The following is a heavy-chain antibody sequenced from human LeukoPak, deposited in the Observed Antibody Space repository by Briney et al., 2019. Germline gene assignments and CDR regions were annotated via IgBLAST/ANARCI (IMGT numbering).Heavy chain of an antibody. CDR1: GYRFTGYY. D-gene: IGHD3-10*01. CDR2: INATSGGT. Sequence: ASVKVSCKASGYRFTGYYLHWVRQAPGQGLEWMGRINATSGGTDYAEKFQGRVTMTRDTSIGTAYMEVSRLIYDDTAVYYCARDFSLWFDYWGQGTLVTVSS. V-gene: IGHV1-2*06. CDR3: ARDFSLWFDY. J-gene: IGHJ4*02.